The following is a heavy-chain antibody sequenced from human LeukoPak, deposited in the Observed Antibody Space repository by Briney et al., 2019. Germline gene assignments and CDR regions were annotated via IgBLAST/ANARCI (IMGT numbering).Heavy chain of an antibody. CDR1: GGSISSYY. J-gene: IGHJ4*02. Sequence: PSETLSLTCAVSGGSISSYYWSWVRQSPGKGLEWIGYMYNSGSTKYNPSLKSRVTISVDTSKNQFSLRLSSVTAADTAVYYCARARPHTAMAVDYWGQGTLVTVSS. CDR2: MYNSGST. V-gene: IGHV4-59*01. D-gene: IGHD5-18*01. CDR3: ARARPHTAMAVDY.